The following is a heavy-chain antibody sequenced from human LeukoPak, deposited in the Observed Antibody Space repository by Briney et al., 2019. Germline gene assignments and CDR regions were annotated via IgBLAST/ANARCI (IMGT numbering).Heavy chain of an antibody. J-gene: IGHJ5*02. Sequence: SETLSLTCTVSGVSMSSSPYYWGWIRQPPGKGLEWIGTIYDSGNTNYNPSLRSRLTISVDTSRNQFSLKLSSVTAADTAVYYCARHDCDSSRCSVNWYDPWGQGTLVTVSS. CDR3: ARHDCDSSRCSVNWYDP. CDR2: IYDSGNT. V-gene: IGHV4-39*01. D-gene: IGHD2/OR15-2a*01. CDR1: GVSMSSSPYY.